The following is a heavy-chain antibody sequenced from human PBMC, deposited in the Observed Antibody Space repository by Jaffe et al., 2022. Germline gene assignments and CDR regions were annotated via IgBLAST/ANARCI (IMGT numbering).Heavy chain of an antibody. CDR3: ATYREAAAGERPQAFDY. Sequence: QVQLQESGPGLVKPSETLSLTCTVSGGSISSYYWSWIRQPPGKGLEWIGYIYYSGSTNYNPSLKSRVTISVDTSKNQFSLKLSSVTAADTAVYYCATYREAAAGERPQAFDYWGQGTLVTVSS. V-gene: IGHV4-59*01. CDR2: IYYSGST. D-gene: IGHD6-13*01. CDR1: GGSISSYY. J-gene: IGHJ4*02.